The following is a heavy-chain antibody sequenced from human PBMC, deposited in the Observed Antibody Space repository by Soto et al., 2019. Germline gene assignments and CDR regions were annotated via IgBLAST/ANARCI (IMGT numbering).Heavy chain of an antibody. CDR2: ISYDGSNK. D-gene: IGHD5-12*01. CDR1: GFTFSSYG. CDR3: AKDRLGVVGYSGYDFLGSWFDP. J-gene: IGHJ5*02. Sequence: GGSLRLSCAASGFTFSSYGMHWVRQAPGKGLEWVAVISYDGSNKYYADSVKGRFTISRDNSKNTLYLQMNSLRAEDTAVYYCAKDRLGVVGYSGYDFLGSWFDPWGQGTLVTVSS. V-gene: IGHV3-30*18.